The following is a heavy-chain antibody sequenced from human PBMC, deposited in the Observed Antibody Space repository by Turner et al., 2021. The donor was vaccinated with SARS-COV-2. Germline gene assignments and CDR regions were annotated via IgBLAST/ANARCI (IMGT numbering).Heavy chain of an antibody. V-gene: IGHV4-39*02. Sequence: QVQLQESGPGLVKPSETLSLTCTVSGGAISRSAYYWGWIRQPPGKGLEWIGSIYYSGSTYYKPSLKSRVTISVDTSKNQFSLKLRSVTAADTAAYYCARDGGDPPRYFQHWGQGTLVTVSS. CDR3: ARDGGDPPRYFQH. J-gene: IGHJ1*01. D-gene: IGHD2-21*02. CDR1: GGAISRSAYY. CDR2: IYYSGST.